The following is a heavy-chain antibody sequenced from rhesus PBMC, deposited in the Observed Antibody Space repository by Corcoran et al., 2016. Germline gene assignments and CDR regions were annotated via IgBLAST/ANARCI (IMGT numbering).Heavy chain of an antibody. D-gene: IGHD6-31*01. CDR1: GGSISSSNW. CDR3: AVYSSGWRY. J-gene: IGHJ4*01. CDR2: ISGSSGST. V-gene: IGHV4-65*01. Sequence: QVQLQESGPGLVKPSETLSLTCAVSGGSISSSNWWSWIRQPPGKGLEWIGYISGSSGSTYYNPSLNGRVTISTDTSKNQFSLKLSSVTAADTAVYYCAVYSSGWRYWGQGVLVTVSS.